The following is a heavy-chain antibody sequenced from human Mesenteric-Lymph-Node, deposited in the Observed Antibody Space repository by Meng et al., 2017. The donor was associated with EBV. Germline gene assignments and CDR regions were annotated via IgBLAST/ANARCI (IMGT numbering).Heavy chain of an antibody. CDR3: ARVVTGRFDP. D-gene: IGHD2-21*02. J-gene: IGHJ5*01. CDR1: GGSINHYY. CDR2: IYYTGST. Sequence: QVRLQESGPGLVKPSGXLSLTCTVSGGSINHYYWTWIRQPPGKGLECIGDIYYTGSTNYRPSLKSRVTISVDTSKNQFSLKLSSVTAADTAVYYCARVVTGRFDPWGQGILVTVSS. V-gene: IGHV4-59*01.